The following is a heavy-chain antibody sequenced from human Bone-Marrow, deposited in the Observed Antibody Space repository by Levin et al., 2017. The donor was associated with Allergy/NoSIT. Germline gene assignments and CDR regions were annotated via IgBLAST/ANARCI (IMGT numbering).Heavy chain of an antibody. CDR3: ARESVYYGSGSWIDC. J-gene: IGHJ4*02. CDR2: IYYPGNT. Sequence: KPGGSLRLSCTVSGESVSSSGFYWTWIRQYPGKGLEWIGHIYYPGNTSYNPSLKSRVSISEDRSKNQFSLKLASVTAADTAVYYCARESVYYGSGSWIDCWGQGTLVTVSS. V-gene: IGHV4-31*02. D-gene: IGHD3-10*01. CDR1: GESVSSSGFY.